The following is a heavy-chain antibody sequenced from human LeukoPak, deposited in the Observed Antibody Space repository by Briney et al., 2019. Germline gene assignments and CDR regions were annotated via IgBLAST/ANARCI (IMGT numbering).Heavy chain of an antibody. CDR2: IIPIFGTA. V-gene: IGHV1-69*13. Sequence: SVKVSCKASGGTFSSYAISWVRQAPGQGLEWMGGIIPIFGTANHAQKFQGRVTITADESTSTAYMELSSLRSEDTAVYYCARDHYDSSGYYYGVPVYFDYWGQGTLVTVSS. CDR1: GGTFSSYA. J-gene: IGHJ4*02. CDR3: ARDHYDSSGYYYGVPVYFDY. D-gene: IGHD3-22*01.